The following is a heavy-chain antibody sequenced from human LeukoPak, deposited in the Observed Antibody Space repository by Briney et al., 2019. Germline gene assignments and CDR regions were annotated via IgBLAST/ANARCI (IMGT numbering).Heavy chain of an antibody. CDR2: IYYSGST. CDR1: GGSISSYY. D-gene: IGHD6-19*01. V-gene: IGHV4-59*01. CDR3: ARGVAVATWFDP. Sequence: TSETLSLTCTVSGGSISSYYWSWIRQPPGKGLEWIGYIYYSGSTNYNPSLKSRVTISVDTSKNQFSLKLSSVTAADTAVYYCARGVAVATWFDPWGQGTLVTVST. J-gene: IGHJ5*02.